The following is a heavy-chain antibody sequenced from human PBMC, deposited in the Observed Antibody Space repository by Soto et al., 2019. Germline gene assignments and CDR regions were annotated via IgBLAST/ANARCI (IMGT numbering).Heavy chain of an antibody. V-gene: IGHV3-20*04. CDR3: ARWKGYSGYDRSNGFDP. J-gene: IGHJ5*02. CDR2: INWNGGST. D-gene: IGHD5-12*01. Sequence: EVQLVESGGGVVRPGGSLRLSCAASGFTFDDYGMSWVRQAPGKGLEWVSGINWNGGSTGYADSVKGRFTISRDNAKNSLYLQMNSLRAEDTPLYYCARWKGYSGYDRSNGFDPWGQVTLVTVSS. CDR1: GFTFDDYG.